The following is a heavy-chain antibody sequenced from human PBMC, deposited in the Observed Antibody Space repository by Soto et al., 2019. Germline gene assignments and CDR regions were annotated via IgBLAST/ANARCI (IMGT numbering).Heavy chain of an antibody. CDR3: AKMGYGGNYYYGMDV. CDR2: ISSSTGYI. D-gene: IGHD2-15*01. Sequence: EVQLVESGGGLVKPGGSLRLSCAASGFTFSSYSMNWVRQAPGKGLEWVSSISSSTGYIYYADSVKGRFTISRDNAKNSLSLQMNSLRAEDTAVYYCAKMGYGGNYYYGMDVWGQGTTVTVSS. CDR1: GFTFSSYS. J-gene: IGHJ6*02. V-gene: IGHV3-21*01.